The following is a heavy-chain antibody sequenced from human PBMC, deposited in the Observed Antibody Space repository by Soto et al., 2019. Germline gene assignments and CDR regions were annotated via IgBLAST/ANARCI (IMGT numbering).Heavy chain of an antibody. J-gene: IGHJ6*02. V-gene: IGHV1-18*01. D-gene: IGHD2-2*01. CDR3: GRDLYQSVFYYGMDV. CDR1: GYTFTSYG. CDR2: ISTYNGNT. Sequence: ASVTVSCKASGYTFTSYGMSWVRQAHGQGLEWMGWISTYNGNTNYAQKLQGRVTMTTDTSTSTAYMELRSLRSDDTAVYYCGRDLYQSVFYYGMDVWGQGTTVTVSS.